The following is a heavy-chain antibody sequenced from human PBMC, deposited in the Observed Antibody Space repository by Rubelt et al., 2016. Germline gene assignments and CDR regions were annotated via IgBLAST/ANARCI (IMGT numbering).Heavy chain of an antibody. J-gene: IGHJ4*02. CDR2: ITSSSPII. CDR3: AREVAAAGMGGPFGY. V-gene: IGHV3-21*05. Sequence: EVQLVESGGGLVKPGGSLRLSCAASRFTFSSYAMSWVRQAPGQGLEWVSYITSSSPIIHYEASVKGRFTISRDNSKQTVDLQMNSLRAEDTACYYCAREVAAAGMGGPFGYWGQGTPVTVSS. CDR1: RFTFSSYA. D-gene: IGHD6-13*01.